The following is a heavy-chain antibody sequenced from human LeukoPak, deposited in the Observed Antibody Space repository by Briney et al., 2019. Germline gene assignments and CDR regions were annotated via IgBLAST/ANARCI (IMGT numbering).Heavy chain of an antibody. CDR1: GFTFDDYT. Sequence: GGSLRLSCAASGFTFDDYTMHWGRQAPGEGLEWGSLISWDGDSTYYADSVKGRFTISGDNSKNSLYLQMNSLTTEDSALYYCAKDIYAKGAVGAFDYWGQGTLVTVSS. CDR2: ISWDGDST. J-gene: IGHJ4*02. V-gene: IGHV3-43*01. D-gene: IGHD1-26*01. CDR3: AKDIYAKGAVGAFDY.